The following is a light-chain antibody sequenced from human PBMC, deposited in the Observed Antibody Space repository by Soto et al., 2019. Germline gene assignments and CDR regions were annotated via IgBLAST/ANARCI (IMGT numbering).Light chain of an antibody. J-gene: IGLJ3*02. CDR1: SSNVGNNI. CDR3: ATWDTSLSAVV. Sequence: QSALTQPPSVSAAPGQKVTISCSGSSSNVGNNIVSWYQQLPGAVPKLLIYANDKRPSGIPDRFSGSKSGTSATLGITGLQTGDEADYYCATWDTSLSAVVFGGGTKLTVL. CDR2: AND. V-gene: IGLV1-51*01.